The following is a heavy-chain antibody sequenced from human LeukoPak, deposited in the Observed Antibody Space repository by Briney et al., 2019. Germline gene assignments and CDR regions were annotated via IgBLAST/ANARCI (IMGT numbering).Heavy chain of an antibody. J-gene: IGHJ4*02. V-gene: IGHV3-9*01. Sequence: PGGSLRLSCAASGFTLGDYAMHWLRQAPGRGLEWVSGLSWNSGSISYSESVEGRFTISRDNAKNSLYLQMNSLRPEDTAFYYCASIMGYGSGSYLSSGHFDSWGQGTLVTVSS. CDR3: ASIMGYGSGSYLSSGHFDS. CDR1: GFTLGDYA. D-gene: IGHD3-10*01. CDR2: LSWNSGSI.